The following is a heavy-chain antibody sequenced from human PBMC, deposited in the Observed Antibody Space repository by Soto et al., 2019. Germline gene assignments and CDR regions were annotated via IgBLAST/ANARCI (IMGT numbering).Heavy chain of an antibody. CDR1: GYTFTSYG. D-gene: IGHD4-4*01. CDR3: ACITITVTTSENGYYYYYMDV. CDR2: ISAYNGNT. Sequence: ASVKVSCKASGYTFTSYGISWVRQAPGQGLEWMGWISAYNGNTNYAQKLQGRVTMTTDTSTSTDYMEMRSLRSDNTAVYYCACITITVTTSENGYYYYYMDVWGKGTTVTVSS. V-gene: IGHV1-18*01. J-gene: IGHJ6*03.